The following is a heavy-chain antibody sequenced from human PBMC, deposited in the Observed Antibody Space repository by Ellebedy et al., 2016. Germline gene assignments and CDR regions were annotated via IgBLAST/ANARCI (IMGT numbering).Heavy chain of an antibody. D-gene: IGHD6-19*01. CDR3: VRSHGSGWPHFQPLEY. CDR1: GFTFSNYC. CDR2: IKEDGSDK. J-gene: IGHJ4*02. V-gene: IGHV3-7*04. Sequence: GGSLRLSCAASGFTFSNYCMNWVRQAPGKGLEWVANIKEDGSDKYYVDSVKGRFTISRDNAKNSLYLQMNSLRAEDTAVYCCVRSHGSGWPHFQPLEYWGQGTLVTVSS.